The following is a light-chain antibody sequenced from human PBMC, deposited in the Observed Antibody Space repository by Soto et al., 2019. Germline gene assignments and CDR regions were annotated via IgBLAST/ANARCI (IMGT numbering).Light chain of an antibody. CDR3: AGWDDSLNGV. V-gene: IGLV1-44*01. CDR1: NSNIGRHT. J-gene: IGLJ2*01. Sequence: QSVLTQPPSASGTPGQRVTISCSGSNSNIGRHTVNWYHQFPGTAPKLLIHSDNQRPSGVPDRFSGSKSGTSASLAISGLQSEDEADYYCAGWDDSLNGVFGGGTKVTVL. CDR2: SDN.